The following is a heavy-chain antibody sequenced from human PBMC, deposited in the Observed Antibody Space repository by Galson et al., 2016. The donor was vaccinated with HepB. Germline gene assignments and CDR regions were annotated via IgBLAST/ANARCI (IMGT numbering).Heavy chain of an antibody. Sequence: TLSLTCTVSGGSISSGSYYWTWIRQPAGKGLEWIGRIYTSGSTNYNPSLKSRVTISVDTSKNQFSLKLSSVTAADTAVYYCARKEKYSGYGFDYWGQGTLVTVSS. D-gene: IGHD5-12*01. CDR1: GGSISSGSYY. CDR2: IYTSGST. CDR3: ARKEKYSGYGFDY. J-gene: IGHJ4*02. V-gene: IGHV4-61*02.